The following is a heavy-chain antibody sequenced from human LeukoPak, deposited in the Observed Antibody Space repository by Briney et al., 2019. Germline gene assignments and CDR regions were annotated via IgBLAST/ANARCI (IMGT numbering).Heavy chain of an antibody. CDR3: ARESGDYLLDYFVY. D-gene: IGHD4-17*01. V-gene: IGHV1-2*07. CDR2: INPNSGGT. J-gene: IGHJ4*02. CDR1: GYTFTCYY. Sequence: EASVNVSCTASGYTFTCYYMHWVRQAPGQGLEWMGWINPNSGGTNYAHKFYGGVTMTRDTSISTAHMELSRLRSADTAVYYCARESGDYLLDYFVYWPQGPLVPVSS.